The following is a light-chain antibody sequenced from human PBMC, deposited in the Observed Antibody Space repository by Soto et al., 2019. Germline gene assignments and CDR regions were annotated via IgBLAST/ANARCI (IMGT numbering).Light chain of an antibody. J-gene: IGLJ2*01. V-gene: IGLV2-8*01. CDR3: SSFAGNNNLV. CDR2: EVS. Sequence: QSALTQPPSASGSHGQSVTISCTGTSSDVGGYNYVSWYQQHPGKAPKLMISEVSKRPSGVPDRFSGSKSGNTASLTVSGLQAEDEADCYCSSFAGNNNLVFGGGTKVTVL. CDR1: SSDVGGYNY.